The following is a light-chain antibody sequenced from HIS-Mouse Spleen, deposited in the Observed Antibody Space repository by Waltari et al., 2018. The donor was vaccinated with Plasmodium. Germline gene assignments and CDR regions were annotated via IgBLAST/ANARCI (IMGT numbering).Light chain of an antibody. J-gene: IGKJ3*01. Sequence: ELVMTQSPAPLSVSPGESATLSCRASQSFSSNLAWYQQKPGQPPRLLIYGASTRATGIPDRFSGSGSGTEFTLTISSLQSEDFAVYYCQQYNNWSFTFGPGTKVDIK. CDR2: GAS. CDR1: QSFSSN. CDR3: QQYNNWSFT. V-gene: IGKV3-15*01.